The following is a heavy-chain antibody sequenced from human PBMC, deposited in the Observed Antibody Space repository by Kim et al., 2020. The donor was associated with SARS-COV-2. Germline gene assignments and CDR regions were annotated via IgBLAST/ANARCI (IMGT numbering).Heavy chain of an antibody. CDR2: T. D-gene: IGHD6-19*01. J-gene: IGHJ4*02. Sequence: TYHAALVRGRFPIYRDNYKDSVYLQMNSLRVEDTAVYYCARVAAAGPLDYWGQGTLVTVSS. V-gene: IGHV3-53*01. CDR3: ARVAAAGPLDY.